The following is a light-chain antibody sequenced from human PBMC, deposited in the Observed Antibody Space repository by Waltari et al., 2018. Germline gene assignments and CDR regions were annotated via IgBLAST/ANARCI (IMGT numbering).Light chain of an antibody. CDR3: QQYYSPPFT. V-gene: IGKV4-1*01. Sequence: DIVMTHSPDSLGGSLGERATINCTASQTILYTSNNNNHWAWLQHKRGQPPRLLIYWASTRQSGVPEVFSGSRSETDCNLTISSLQAEDVAVYFCQQYYSPPFTFGPGTTVDV. J-gene: IGKJ3*01. CDR2: WAS. CDR1: QTILYTSNNNNH.